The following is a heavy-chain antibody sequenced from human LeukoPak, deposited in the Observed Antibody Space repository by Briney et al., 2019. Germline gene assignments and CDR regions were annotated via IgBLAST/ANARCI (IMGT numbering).Heavy chain of an antibody. Sequence: GGSLRLSCAASGFTFSRYWIHWVRQAPGKGLEWVSRINPDGSTTTYADSVKGRFTISRDNAKNTVYLQMNSLRAEDTAVYYCATLRFLEWLSIPTDVWGKGTTVTVSS. CDR3: ATLRFLEWLSIPTDV. CDR1: GFTFSRYW. J-gene: IGHJ6*04. V-gene: IGHV3-74*01. D-gene: IGHD3-3*01. CDR2: INPDGSTT.